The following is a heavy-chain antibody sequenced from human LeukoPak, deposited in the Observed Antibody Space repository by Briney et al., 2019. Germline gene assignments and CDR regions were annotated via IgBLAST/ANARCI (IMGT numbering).Heavy chain of an antibody. CDR1: GFSVSSNY. J-gene: IGHJ4*02. D-gene: IGHD1-26*01. Sequence: GGSLRLSCAASGFSVSSNYMSWVRQAPGKGLEWVSVINSGGSTYYADPVKGRFTISRDNSKNTVYLQMIGLRVEDTAVYYCARYVSWDYFDYWGQGTLVTASS. CDR3: ARYVSWDYFDY. CDR2: INSGGST. V-gene: IGHV3-53*01.